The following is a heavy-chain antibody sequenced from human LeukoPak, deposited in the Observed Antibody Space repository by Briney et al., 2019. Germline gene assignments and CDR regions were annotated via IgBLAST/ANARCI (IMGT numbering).Heavy chain of an antibody. V-gene: IGHV3-23*01. CDR2: ITSSVANT. D-gene: IGHD3-10*01. Sequence: SGRSLRLSCAPAAFPFNSTAMSWGRHTRGNGLEWVSAITSSVANTYYADSVKGRSTISRDTSTHTLYMQMISQRAKDTAVNDWSKYFDSGTYRREWYFDYWAQGTLVTVSS. CDR3: SKYFDSGTYRREWYFDY. J-gene: IGHJ4*02. CDR1: AFPFNSTA.